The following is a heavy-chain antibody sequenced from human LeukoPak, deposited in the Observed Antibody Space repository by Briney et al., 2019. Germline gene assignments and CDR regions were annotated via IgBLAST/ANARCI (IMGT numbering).Heavy chain of an antibody. CDR1: GGSISSYY. J-gene: IGHJ4*02. D-gene: IGHD2-2*03. CDR3: ARSLDGYCSSTSCTMFDY. V-gene: IGHV4-59*01. CDR2: IYYSGST. Sequence: SQTLSLTCTVSGGSISSYYWSWIRQPPGKGLEWIGYIYYSGSTNYNPSLKSRVTISVDTSKNQFSLKLSSVTAADTAVYYCARSLDGYCSSTSCTMFDYWGQGTLATVSS.